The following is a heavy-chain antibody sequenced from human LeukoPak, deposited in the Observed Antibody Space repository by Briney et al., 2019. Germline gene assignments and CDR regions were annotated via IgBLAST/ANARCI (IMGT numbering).Heavy chain of an antibody. J-gene: IGHJ4*02. CDR1: GFTDITID. V-gene: IGHV3-53*01. CDR2: LYSDGNT. D-gene: IGHD1-14*01. Sequence: GGSLRLSCAASGFTDITIDMTWVPQAPGKGLEWVSVLYSDGNTKYADSVQGRFTISRDNSKNTLYLEMNSLSPDDTAVYYCARGVEPLAANSLAYWGQGTLVTVSS. CDR3: ARGVEPLAANSLAY.